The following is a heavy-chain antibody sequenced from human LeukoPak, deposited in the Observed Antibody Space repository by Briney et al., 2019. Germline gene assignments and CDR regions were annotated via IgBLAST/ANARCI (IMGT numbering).Heavy chain of an antibody. Sequence: SETLSLTCAVYGGSFSGYYWSWIRQPPARGLEWIGEINHSGSTNYNPSLKSRVTISVDTSKNQFSLKLSSVPAADTAVYYCARRATVTTRWFDPWGQGTLVTVSS. D-gene: IGHD4-17*01. V-gene: IGHV4-34*01. CDR3: ARRATVTTRWFDP. CDR2: INHSGST. J-gene: IGHJ5*02. CDR1: GGSFSGYY.